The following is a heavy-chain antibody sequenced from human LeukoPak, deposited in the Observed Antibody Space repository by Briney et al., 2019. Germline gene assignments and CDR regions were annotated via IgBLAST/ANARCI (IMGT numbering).Heavy chain of an antibody. CDR3: AKGAYYFDS. J-gene: IGHJ4*02. CDR2: ISGSGGST. V-gene: IGHV3-23*01. Sequence: LEWVSAISGSGGSTYYADSVKGRFTISRDNSKNTLYLQMTSLRAEDTAVYYCAKGAYYFDSWGQGTLVTVSS.